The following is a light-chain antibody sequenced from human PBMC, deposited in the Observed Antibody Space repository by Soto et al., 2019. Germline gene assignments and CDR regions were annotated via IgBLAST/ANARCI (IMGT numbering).Light chain of an antibody. CDR1: QSVSSTY. CDR2: GAS. J-gene: IGKJ1*01. V-gene: IGKV3-20*01. Sequence: VLTQSPGTLSLSPGERATLSCRASQSVSSTYLAWYQQKPGQAPRLLLYGASSRATGIPDRFSGSGSGTDFTLTISRLEPEDFAVYYCQQFGSSPRTFGQGTKVEI. CDR3: QQFGSSPRT.